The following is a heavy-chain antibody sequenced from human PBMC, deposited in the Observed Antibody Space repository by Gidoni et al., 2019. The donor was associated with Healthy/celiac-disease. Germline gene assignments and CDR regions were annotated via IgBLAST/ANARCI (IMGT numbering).Heavy chain of an antibody. V-gene: IGHV3-30-3*01. CDR1: GFTFRRYA. J-gene: IGHJ6*03. D-gene: IGHD4-4*01. Sequence: QVQLVESGGGVVQPGRSLRLSCAASGFTFRRYAMHWVRQAPGKGLEWVAVISYDGSNKYYADSVKGRCTNSRDNSKNTLYLQMNSLRAEDTAVYYCARGPTTEVSSYYYYYYMDVWGKGTTVTVSS. CDR2: ISYDGSNK. CDR3: ARGPTTEVSSYYYYYYMDV.